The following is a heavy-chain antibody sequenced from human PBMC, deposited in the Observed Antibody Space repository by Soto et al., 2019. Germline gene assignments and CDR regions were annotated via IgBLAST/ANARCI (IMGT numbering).Heavy chain of an antibody. CDR2: INDRGSI. CDR1: GGSFSGYY. D-gene: IGHD3-9*01. Sequence: QVQLQQWGAGPLRPLETLSLTCGVSGGSFSGYYWAWIHQSPGKGLGWIGEINDRGSINYNPSLKSRVSISVDTSKNHYSLNLRSVTAADTAVYYCARESHDILTGPPWVWYFDLWGRGTLVTVSS. CDR3: ARESHDILTGPPWVWYFDL. V-gene: IGHV4-34*01. J-gene: IGHJ2*01.